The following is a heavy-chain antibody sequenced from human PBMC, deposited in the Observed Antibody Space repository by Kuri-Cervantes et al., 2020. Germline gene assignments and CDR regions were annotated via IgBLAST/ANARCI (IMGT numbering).Heavy chain of an antibody. Sequence: SETLSLTCAVSGASFGAYYWTWIRQPPGKGLEWIGEINHSGSTNYNPSLKSRVTISVDTSKNQFSLRLTSVTAADTAVYYCARGLSIAVAGTFPYWGQGTLVTVSS. CDR1: GASFGAYY. CDR3: ARGLSIAVAGTFPY. V-gene: IGHV4-34*01. CDR2: INHSGST. J-gene: IGHJ4*02. D-gene: IGHD6-19*01.